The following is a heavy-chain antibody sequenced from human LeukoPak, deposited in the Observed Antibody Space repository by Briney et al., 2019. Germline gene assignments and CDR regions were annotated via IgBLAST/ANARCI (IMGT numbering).Heavy chain of an antibody. D-gene: IGHD3-10*01. CDR1: GFTFSSYA. Sequence: GGSLRLSCAASGFTFSSYAMNWVRQAPGKGLEWVSAISGSGGGTYYSDSVKGRFTISRDNSKNTLSLQMNSLRAEDTAVYYCAKPRITMVRGVIDYWGQGTLVTVSS. V-gene: IGHV3-23*01. CDR3: AKPRITMVRGVIDY. J-gene: IGHJ4*02. CDR2: ISGSGGGT.